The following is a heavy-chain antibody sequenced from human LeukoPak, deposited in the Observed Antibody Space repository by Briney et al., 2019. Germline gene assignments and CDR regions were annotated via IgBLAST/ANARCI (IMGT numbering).Heavy chain of an antibody. CDR3: ARDNRVATITLYYYYGMDV. D-gene: IGHD5-24*01. J-gene: IGHJ6*02. Sequence: AASVKVSCKASGGTFSSYAISWVRQAPGQGLEWMGGIIPIFGTANYAQKFQGRVTITADESTSTAYMELSSLRSEDTAVYYCARDNRVATITLYYYYGMDVWGQGTTVTVSS. CDR2: IIPIFGTA. CDR1: GGTFSSYA. V-gene: IGHV1-69*01.